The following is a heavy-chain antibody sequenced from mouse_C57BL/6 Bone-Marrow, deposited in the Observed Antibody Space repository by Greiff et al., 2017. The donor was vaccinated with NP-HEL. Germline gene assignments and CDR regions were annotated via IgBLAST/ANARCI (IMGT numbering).Heavy chain of an antibody. V-gene: IGHV3-6*01. CDR1: GYSITSGYY. Sequence: ESGPGLVKPSQSLSLTCSVTGYSITSGYYWNWIRQFPGNKLEWMGYISYDGSNNYNPSLKNRISITRDTSKNQFFLKLNSVTTEDTATYYCAIDGDYGNLDYWGQGTTLTVSS. CDR2: ISYDGSN. J-gene: IGHJ2*01. D-gene: IGHD2-1*01. CDR3: AIDGDYGNLDY.